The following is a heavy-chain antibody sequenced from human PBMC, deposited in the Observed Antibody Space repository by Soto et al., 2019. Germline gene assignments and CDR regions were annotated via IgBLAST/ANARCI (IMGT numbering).Heavy chain of an antibody. CDR2: ISNTGATT. CDR3: AGARGYSYDPYYYYYGMDV. J-gene: IGHJ6*02. Sequence: VQLLESGGGLMQPGGSLRLSCSTSGFSITKHAMNWVRQAPGKGLEWVSTISNTGATTYYADSVKGRFTISRDNSKNTLYLQMNSLRAEDTAVYYCAGARGYSYDPYYYYYGMDVWGQGTTVTVSS. D-gene: IGHD5-18*01. V-gene: IGHV3-23*01. CDR1: GFSITKHA.